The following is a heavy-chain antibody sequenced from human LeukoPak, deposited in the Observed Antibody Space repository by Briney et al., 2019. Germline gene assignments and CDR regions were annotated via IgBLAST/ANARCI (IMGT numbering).Heavy chain of an antibody. Sequence: PSETLSLTCAVSGGSISSSNWWSWVRQPPGKGLEWIGEIYHSGSTNYNPSLKSRVTISVDKSKNQFSLKLSSVTAADTAVYYCAREASSGWNDAFDIWGQGKMVTVSS. J-gene: IGHJ3*02. CDR3: AREASSGWNDAFDI. V-gene: IGHV4-4*02. CDR1: GGSISSSNW. CDR2: IYHSGST. D-gene: IGHD6-19*01.